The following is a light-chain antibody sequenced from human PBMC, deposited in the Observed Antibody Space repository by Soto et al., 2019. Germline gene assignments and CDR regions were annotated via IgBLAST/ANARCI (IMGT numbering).Light chain of an antibody. J-gene: IGKJ4*01. V-gene: IGKV1-9*01. Sequence: RASEEIRSCVEWYQEQTGEASKLLILDASXLKSGVAARSRGSGSGTGFTLTISSLQPEDVATYYCQKTKSDPSTFGRGTKVDIK. CDR2: DAS. CDR3: QKTKSDPST. CDR1: EEIRSC.